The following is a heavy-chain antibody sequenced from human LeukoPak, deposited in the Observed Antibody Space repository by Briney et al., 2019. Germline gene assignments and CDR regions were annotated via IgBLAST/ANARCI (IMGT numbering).Heavy chain of an antibody. CDR2: INHSGYT. J-gene: IGHJ4*02. D-gene: IGHD1-7*01. CDR3: TRMTRGNCY. V-gene: IGHV4-34*01. Sequence: SETLSLTCAVSGVSFDDFYWSWDRQTPGKGLEWIGEINHSGYTNDNPSLKSRVTLSIDTSRKQFSLNLRSVTVADAGIYYCTRMTRGNCYWGQGTQVTVSS. CDR1: GVSFDDFY.